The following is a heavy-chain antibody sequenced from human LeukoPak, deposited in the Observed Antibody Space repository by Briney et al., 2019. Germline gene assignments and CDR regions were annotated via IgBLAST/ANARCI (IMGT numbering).Heavy chain of an antibody. CDR1: GFTFSSYA. D-gene: IGHD6-19*01. CDR2: ISYDGSNK. CDR3: ARDVYSSGWYYFDY. Sequence: GGSLRLSCAASGFTFSSYAMHWVRQAPGKGLEWVAVISYDGSNKYYADSVKGRFTISRDNSKNTLYLQMNSLRAEDTAVYYCARDVYSSGWYYFDYWGQGTLVTFSS. V-gene: IGHV3-30*04. J-gene: IGHJ4*02.